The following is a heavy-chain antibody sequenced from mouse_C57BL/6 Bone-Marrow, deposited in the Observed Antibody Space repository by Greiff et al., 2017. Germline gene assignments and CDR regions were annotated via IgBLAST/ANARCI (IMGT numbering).Heavy chain of an antibody. CDR1: GYTFTRYW. V-gene: IGHV1-72*01. J-gene: IGHJ2*01. CDR2: IDPNSGGT. Sequence: QVQLQQPGAELVKPGASVKLSCKASGYTFTRYWMHWVKQRPGRGLEWIGRIDPNSGGTKYTEKFKSKATLTVDKPTSTAYLQLSSLTSESSAVYYCARIRYGSSPYFDYWGQGTTLTVSS. D-gene: IGHD1-1*01. CDR3: ARIRYGSSPYFDY.